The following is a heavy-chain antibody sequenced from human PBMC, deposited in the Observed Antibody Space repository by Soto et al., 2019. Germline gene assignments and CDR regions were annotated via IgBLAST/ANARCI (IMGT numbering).Heavy chain of an antibody. V-gene: IGHV4-31*03. J-gene: IGHJ4*02. CDR3: ARGEPYYDFWSGYYGGGYYFDY. CDR1: GGSISSGGYY. Sequence: QVQLQESGPGLVKPSQTLSLTCTVSGGSISSGGYYWSWLRQHPGKGLEWIGYIYYSRSTHYNPSPKSRVTLSVDTSKNQFSLKGSTVTAADTAVYYCARGEPYYDFWSGYYGGGYYFDYWGQGTLVTVSS. D-gene: IGHD3-3*01. CDR2: IYYSRST.